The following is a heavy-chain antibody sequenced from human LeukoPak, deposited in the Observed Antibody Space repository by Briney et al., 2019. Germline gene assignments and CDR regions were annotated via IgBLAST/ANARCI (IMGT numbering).Heavy chain of an antibody. D-gene: IGHD3-10*01. J-gene: IGHJ6*03. CDR1: GLTLSSYA. CDR2: ISSSSSYI. CDR3: ARDLRAASHYGSGSYSNYYMDV. V-gene: IGHV3-21*01. Sequence: PGGSLRLSCAASGLTLSSYAMSWVRQAPGKGLEWVPSISSSSSYIYYADSVKGRFTISRDNAKKSLYLQMNSLRAEDTAVYYCARDLRAASHYGSGSYSNYYMDVWGKGTTVTVSS.